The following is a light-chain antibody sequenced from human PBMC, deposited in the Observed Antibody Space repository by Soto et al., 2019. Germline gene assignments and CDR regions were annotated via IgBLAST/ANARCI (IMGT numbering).Light chain of an antibody. CDR2: SDN. J-gene: IGLJ2*01. V-gene: IGLV1-44*01. Sequence: QAVVTQPPSASGTPGQRVTISCSGSSSNIGTNTVIWYQQLPGAAPKLLIYSDNQRPSLVPDRFSGSKSGTSAALAISGLQSEDEADYYCAAWDVSLVVFGGGTKLTVL. CDR3: AAWDVSLVV. CDR1: SSNIGTNT.